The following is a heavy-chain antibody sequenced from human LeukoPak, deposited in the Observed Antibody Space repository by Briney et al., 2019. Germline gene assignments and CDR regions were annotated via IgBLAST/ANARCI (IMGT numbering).Heavy chain of an antibody. CDR3: ARDDRRGYSGYDSHYYYYYMDV. CDR1: GYTFTGYY. V-gene: IGHV1-2*02. D-gene: IGHD5-12*01. J-gene: IGHJ6*03. Sequence: ASVKVSCKASGYTFTGYYMHWVRQAPGQGLEWMGWINPNSGGTNYAQKFQGRVTMTRDTSISTAYMELSRLRSDDTAVYYCARDDRRGYSGYDSHYYYYYMDVWGKGTTVTVSS. CDR2: INPNSGGT.